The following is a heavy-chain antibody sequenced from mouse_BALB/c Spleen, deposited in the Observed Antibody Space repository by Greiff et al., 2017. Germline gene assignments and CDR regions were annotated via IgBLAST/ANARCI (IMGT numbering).Heavy chain of an antibody. J-gene: IGHJ4*01. V-gene: IGHV1-18*01. CDR2: INPNNGGT. Sequence: EVQLQQSGPELVKPGASVKIPCKASGYTFTDYNMDWVKQSHGKSLEWIGDINPNNGGTIYNQKFKGKATLTVDKSSSTAYMELRSLTSEDTAVYYCARGTTVVALYYAMDYWGQGTSVTVSS. D-gene: IGHD1-1*01. CDR3: ARGTTVVALYYAMDY. CDR1: GYTFTDYN.